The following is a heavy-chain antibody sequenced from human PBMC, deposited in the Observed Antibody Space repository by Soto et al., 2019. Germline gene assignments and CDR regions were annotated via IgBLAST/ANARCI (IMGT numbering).Heavy chain of an antibody. D-gene: IGHD5-12*01. J-gene: IGHJ6*03. CDR2: ISSSGSTI. V-gene: IGHV3-11*01. Sequence: GGSLRLSCAASGFTFSDYYMSWIRQAPGKGLEWVSYISSSGSTIYYADSVKGRFTISRDNAKNSLYLQMNSLRAEDTAVYYCARCGYSGYGRFLYYYYYMDVWGKGTTVTVSS. CDR3: ARCGYSGYGRFLYYYYYMDV. CDR1: GFTFSDYY.